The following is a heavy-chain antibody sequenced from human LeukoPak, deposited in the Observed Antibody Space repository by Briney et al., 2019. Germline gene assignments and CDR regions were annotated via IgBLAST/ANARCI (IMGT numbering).Heavy chain of an antibody. CDR1: GFTFSGFW. D-gene: IGHD6-6*01. V-gene: IGHV3-7*03. CDR2: INSDGSEG. J-gene: IGHJ3*01. Sequence: GGSLRLSCAVSGFTFSGFWMSWSRQAPGKGLEWVASINSDGSEGYYADVVKGRFTISRDNAKNSLYLQINSLRAEDTAVYYCARSSYSSSSSVWGQGTMVTVPS. CDR3: ARSSYSSSSSV.